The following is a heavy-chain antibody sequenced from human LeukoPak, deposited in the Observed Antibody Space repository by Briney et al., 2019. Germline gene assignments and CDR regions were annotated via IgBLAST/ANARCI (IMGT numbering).Heavy chain of an antibody. J-gene: IGHJ4*02. D-gene: IGHD3-22*01. V-gene: IGHV4-59*12. CDR1: GGSISSYY. Sequence: SETLSLTCTVSGGSISSYYWSWIRQPPGKGLEWIGYIYYSGSTNYNPSLKSRVTISVDTSKNQFSLKLSSVTAADTAVYYCARETPYYYDSSGYFDYWGQGTLVTVSS. CDR3: ARETPYYYDSSGYFDY. CDR2: IYYSGST.